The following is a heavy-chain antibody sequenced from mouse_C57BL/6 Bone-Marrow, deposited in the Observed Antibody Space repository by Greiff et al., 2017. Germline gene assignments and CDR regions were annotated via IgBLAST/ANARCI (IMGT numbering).Heavy chain of an antibody. D-gene: IGHD1-1*01. CDR3: ARDASYGSFYYAMDY. CDR1: GFTFSDFY. CDR2: SRNKANDYTT. Sequence: EVKVVESGGGLVQSGRSLRLSCATSGFTFSDFYMEWVRQAPGKGLEWIAASRNKANDYTTEYSASVKGRFIVSRDTSQSILYLQMNALRAEDTAIYYCARDASYGSFYYAMDYWGQGTSVTVSS. J-gene: IGHJ4*01. V-gene: IGHV7-1*01.